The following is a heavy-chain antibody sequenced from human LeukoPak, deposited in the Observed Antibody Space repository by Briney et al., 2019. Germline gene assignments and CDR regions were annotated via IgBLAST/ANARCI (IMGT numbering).Heavy chain of an antibody. J-gene: IGHJ4*02. V-gene: IGHV1-18*01. CDR2: ISAYNGNT. Sequence: GASVKVSCKASGYTFTSFGISWVRQAPGQGLEWMGWISAYNGNTSYAQKFQGRVTMTRDMSTSTVYMELSSLRSEDTAVYYCARDDVPSDFWSGYHLFPDYWGQGTLVTVSS. CDR3: ARDDVPSDFWSGYHLFPDY. D-gene: IGHD3-3*01. CDR1: GYTFTSFG.